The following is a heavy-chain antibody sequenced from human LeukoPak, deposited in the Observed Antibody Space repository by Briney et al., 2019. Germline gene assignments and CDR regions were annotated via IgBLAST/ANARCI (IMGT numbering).Heavy chain of an antibody. V-gene: IGHV4-61*02. Sequence: PSETLSLTCTVSGGSVSSGSYYWSWIRQPAGKGLEWIGRIYTSGSTNYNPSLKSRVTMSVDTSKNQFSLKLSSVTAADTAAYYCARDHCSGGSCYSFYDYWGQGTLVTVSS. CDR2: IYTSGST. CDR1: GGSVSSGSYY. J-gene: IGHJ4*02. D-gene: IGHD2-15*01. CDR3: ARDHCSGGSCYSFYDY.